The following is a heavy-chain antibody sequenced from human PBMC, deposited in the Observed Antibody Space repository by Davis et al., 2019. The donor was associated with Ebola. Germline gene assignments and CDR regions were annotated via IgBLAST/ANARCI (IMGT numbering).Heavy chain of an antibody. V-gene: IGHV1-69*13. CDR1: GGTFHTFA. Sequence: SVKVSCKTSGGTFHTFALSWVRQAPGRGLEWMGGIIPIYGAADYAQKFQGRVTITADEFTTTTYMELTSLRSEDTAVYYCARDGGSRSYDNFQDWGQGTRVTVSS. CDR3: ARDGGSRSYDNFQD. CDR2: IIPIYGAA. J-gene: IGHJ1*01. D-gene: IGHD3-10*01.